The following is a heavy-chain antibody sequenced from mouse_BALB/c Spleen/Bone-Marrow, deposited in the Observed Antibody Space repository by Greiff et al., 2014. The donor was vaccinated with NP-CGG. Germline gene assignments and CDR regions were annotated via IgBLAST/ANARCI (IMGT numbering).Heavy chain of an antibody. CDR1: GYTFTSYY. Sequence: VKLVESGAELVKPGAPVKLSCKASGYTFTSYYMYWVKQRPGQGLEWIGGINPNNGNTNFSETFKSKATLTVDKSSSTAYMQLSSLTSEDSAVYYCTRRDYWGQGTTLTVSS. J-gene: IGHJ2*01. CDR3: TRRDY. V-gene: IGHV1S81*02. CDR2: INPNNGNT.